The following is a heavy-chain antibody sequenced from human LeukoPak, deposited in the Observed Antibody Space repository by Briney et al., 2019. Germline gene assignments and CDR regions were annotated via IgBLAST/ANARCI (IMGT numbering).Heavy chain of an antibody. CDR3: AKDRRGYSDVAYYYGMDV. J-gene: IGHJ6*02. Sequence: PGGSLRLSCAASGFTFSDYYMSWIRQAPGKGLEWVSYISSSGSTPYYADSVKGRFTISRDNSKNTLYLQMNSLRAEDTAAYYCAKDRRGYSDVAYYYGMDVWGQGTTVTVSS. D-gene: IGHD5-18*01. V-gene: IGHV3-11*01. CDR1: GFTFSDYY. CDR2: ISSSGSTP.